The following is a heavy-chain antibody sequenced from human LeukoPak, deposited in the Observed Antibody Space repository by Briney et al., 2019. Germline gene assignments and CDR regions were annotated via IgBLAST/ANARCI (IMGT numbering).Heavy chain of an antibody. J-gene: IGHJ2*01. V-gene: IGHV4-39*07. CDR3: ASKYGHNWYFDL. CDR1: GGSISSSSYY. CDR2: IYYSGST. D-gene: IGHD4-17*01. Sequence: SETLSLTCTVSGGSISSSSYYWGWIRQPPGKGLEWIGSIYYSGSTYYNPSLKSRVTISVDTSKNQFSLKLSSVTAADTAVYYCASKYGHNWYFDLWGRGTLVTVSS.